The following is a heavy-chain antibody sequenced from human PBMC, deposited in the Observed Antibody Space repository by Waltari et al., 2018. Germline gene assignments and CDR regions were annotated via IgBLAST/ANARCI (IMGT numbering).Heavy chain of an antibody. CDR1: GFMFSIYP. CDR2: ITADGRSR. J-gene: IGHJ2*01. V-gene: IGHV3-23*01. CDR3: AKADFGNPYWFFDL. D-gene: IGHD3-10*01. Sequence: EGQLLESGGGLVQTGGSLRLSCAASGFMFSIYPMTWCRQAPGKGLEWVSTITADGRSRNYADSVKGRFTISRDNSKNILDLQMNTLRAEDTAVYFCAKADFGNPYWFFDLWGRGTLLTVSS.